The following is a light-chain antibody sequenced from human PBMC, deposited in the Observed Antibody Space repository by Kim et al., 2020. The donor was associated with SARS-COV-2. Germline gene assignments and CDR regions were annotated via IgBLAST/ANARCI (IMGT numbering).Light chain of an antibody. Sequence: SPGERATLSGRASQSVSNNDLACYQQKPAQAPRLLIYGASSRATGIPDRFSGSGSGTDFTLTISRLEPEDFAVFYCQQYGGSPRTFGQGTKVDIK. CDR2: GAS. J-gene: IGKJ1*01. CDR3: QQYGGSPRT. V-gene: IGKV3-20*01. CDR1: QSVSNND.